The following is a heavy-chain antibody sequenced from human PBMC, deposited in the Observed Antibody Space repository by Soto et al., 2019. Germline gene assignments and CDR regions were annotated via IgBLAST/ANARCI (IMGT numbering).Heavy chain of an antibody. J-gene: IGHJ4*02. V-gene: IGHV3-21*01. CDR3: ARDLGRGAY. Sequence: GGSLRLSCAASGFTFSSYSINWVRQAPGKGLEWVSSISSSSSYIYYADSVKGRFTISRDNAKNSLYLQVNSLRAEDTAVYYCARDLGRGAYWGQGTLVTVSS. CDR2: ISSSSSYI. CDR1: GFTFSSYS. D-gene: IGHD3-16*01.